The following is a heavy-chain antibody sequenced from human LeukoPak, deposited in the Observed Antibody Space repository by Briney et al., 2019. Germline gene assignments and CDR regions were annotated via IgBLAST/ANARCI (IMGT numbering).Heavy chain of an antibody. CDR1: GFTFSSYA. CDR2: VSGSGGNT. D-gene: IGHD3-3*01. V-gene: IGHV3-23*01. J-gene: IGHJ4*02. CDR3: AKRIYDFWSGYYRRAENHFDY. Sequence: GGSLRLSCAASGFTFSSYAMSWVRQAPGKGLEWVSAVSGSGGNTYYADSVKGRFTISRDNSKNTLYLQMNSLRAEDTAVYYCAKRIYDFWSGYYRRAENHFDYWGQGTLVTVSS.